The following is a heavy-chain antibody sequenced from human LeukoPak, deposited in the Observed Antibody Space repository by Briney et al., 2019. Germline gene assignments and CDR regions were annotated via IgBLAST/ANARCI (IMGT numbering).Heavy chain of an antibody. Sequence: GGSLRLSCAASGFTFSSNSMNWVRQAPGTGLEWVAVMYSGGSTYYADSVKGRFTVSRDNSKNTLFLQMNSLRDEDTAVYYCARDDGGNLAFDIWGPGTKVTVS. CDR1: GFTFSSNS. CDR3: ARDDGGNLAFDI. J-gene: IGHJ3*02. CDR2: MYSGGST. V-gene: IGHV3-53*01. D-gene: IGHD4-23*01.